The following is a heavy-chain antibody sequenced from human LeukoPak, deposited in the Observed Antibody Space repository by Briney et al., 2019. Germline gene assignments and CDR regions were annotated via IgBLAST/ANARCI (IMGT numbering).Heavy chain of an antibody. CDR1: GFTFSRYA. D-gene: IGHD3-22*01. J-gene: IGHJ4*02. CDR3: AKDRHYQSNVLGK. V-gene: IGHV3-7*01. CDR2: IKQDGSEK. Sequence: GGSLRLSCAASGFTFSRYAMHWVRQAPGTGLEWVANIKQDGSEKHYVDSVKGRFTISRDNAKNSLYLQMNSLRAEDTAVYYCAKDRHYQSNVLGKWGQGTLVTVSS.